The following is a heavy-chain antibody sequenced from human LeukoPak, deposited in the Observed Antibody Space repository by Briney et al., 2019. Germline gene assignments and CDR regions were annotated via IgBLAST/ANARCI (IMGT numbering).Heavy chain of an antibody. D-gene: IGHD6-13*01. CDR1: GFTFSRYW. V-gene: IGHV3-7*05. J-gene: IGHJ4*02. CDR2: IKQDRSKT. Sequence: GGSLRLSCVASGFTFSRYWMSWVRQAPGKGLEWVANIKQDRSKTYYVDSVKGRFTISRDNAKNSLYLQMNSLRAEDTAVYYCARISIAAAGDFDYWGQGTLVTVSS. CDR3: ARISIAAAGDFDY.